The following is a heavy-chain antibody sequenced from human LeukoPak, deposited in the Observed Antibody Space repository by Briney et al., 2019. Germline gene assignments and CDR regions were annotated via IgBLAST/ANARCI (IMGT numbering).Heavy chain of an antibody. J-gene: IGHJ5*02. V-gene: IGHV4-59*01. CDR3: ARETMVRFDP. D-gene: IGHD3-10*01. CDR1: GGSISSYY. Sequence: SETLSLTCTVSGGSISSYYWSWIRQPPGKGLEWIGYIYYSGSTNYNPSLKSRVTVSVDTSKNQFSLKLSSVTAADTAVYYCARETMVRFDPWGQGTLVTVSS. CDR2: IYYSGST.